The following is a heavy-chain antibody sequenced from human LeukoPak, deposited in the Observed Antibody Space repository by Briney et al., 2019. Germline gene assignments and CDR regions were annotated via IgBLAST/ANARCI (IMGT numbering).Heavy chain of an antibody. J-gene: IGHJ3*02. CDR1: GYTFTGYY. Sequence: GASVKVSCKASGYTFTGYYMHWVRQAPGQGLEWMGWINPNSGGTNYAQKFQGRVTMTRDTSISTAYMELSRLRSDDTAVYYCASCVGAAAGADAFDIWGQGTMVTVSS. CDR3: ASCVGAAAGADAFDI. V-gene: IGHV1-2*02. D-gene: IGHD6-13*01. CDR2: INPNSGGT.